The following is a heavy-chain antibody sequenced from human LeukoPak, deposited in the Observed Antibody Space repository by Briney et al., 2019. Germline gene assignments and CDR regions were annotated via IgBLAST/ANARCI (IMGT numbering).Heavy chain of an antibody. D-gene: IGHD5-18*01. J-gene: IGHJ5*02. V-gene: IGHV3-74*01. CDR3: AKDQGYSYGYLNWFDP. CDR1: GFTFSSYW. Sequence: GGSLRLSCAASGFTFSSYWMHWVRQAPGKGLVWVSRINSDGSSTSYADSVKGRFTISRDNSKNTLYLQMNSLRAEDTAVYYCAKDQGYSYGYLNWFDPWGQGTLVTVSS. CDR2: INSDGSST.